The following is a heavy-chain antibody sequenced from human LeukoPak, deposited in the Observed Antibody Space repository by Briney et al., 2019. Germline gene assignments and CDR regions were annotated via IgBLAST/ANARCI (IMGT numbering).Heavy chain of an antibody. D-gene: IGHD6-13*01. Sequence: PSETLSLTCAVYGVSFSGYYWSWIRQPPGKGLEWIGEINHSGSTNYNPSLKSRVTTSVDTSKNQFSLKLSSVTAADTAVYYCARAGYIDRAAADSLYYYYGMDVWGQGTTVTVSS. J-gene: IGHJ6*02. V-gene: IGHV4-34*01. CDR2: INHSGST. CDR3: ARAGYIDRAAADSLYYYYGMDV. CDR1: GVSFSGYY.